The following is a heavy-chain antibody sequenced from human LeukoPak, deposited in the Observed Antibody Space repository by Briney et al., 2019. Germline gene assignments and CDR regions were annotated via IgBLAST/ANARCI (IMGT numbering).Heavy chain of an antibody. Sequence: ASVKVSCKASGYTFTSFDINWVRQATGQGLEWMGWMNPNSGNTGYAQKFQGRVTISGDTSITTAYMELSSLRSEDTAMYYCARGQRKELFDPWGQGTLVTVSS. V-gene: IGHV1-8*03. D-gene: IGHD3-10*01. J-gene: IGHJ5*02. CDR2: MNPNSGNT. CDR1: GYTFTSFD. CDR3: ARGQRKELFDP.